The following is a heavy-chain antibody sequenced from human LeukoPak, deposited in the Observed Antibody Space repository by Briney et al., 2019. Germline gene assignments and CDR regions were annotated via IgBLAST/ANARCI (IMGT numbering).Heavy chain of an antibody. Sequence: SETLSLTCTVSGGSISSSSYYWGWIRQPPGKGLEWIGSIYYSGSTYYNPSLKSRVTISVDTSKNQFSLKLSSVTAADTAVYYCARSYRIAAAGTGPYYYYYYMDVWGKGTTVTVSS. CDR2: IYYSGST. D-gene: IGHD6-13*01. J-gene: IGHJ6*03. V-gene: IGHV4-39*07. CDR3: ARSYRIAAAGTGPYYYYYYMDV. CDR1: GGSISSSSYY.